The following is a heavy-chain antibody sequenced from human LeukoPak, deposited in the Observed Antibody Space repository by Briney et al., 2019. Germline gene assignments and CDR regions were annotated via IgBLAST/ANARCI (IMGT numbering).Heavy chain of an antibody. Sequence: ASVKVSCKASGYTFTSYGISWVRQAPGQGLEWMGWISAYNGNTNYAQKLQGRVTMTTDTSTSTAYMEPRSLRSDDTAVYYCARANPPVYGDSWYYFDYWGQGTLVTVSS. CDR2: ISAYNGNT. CDR1: GYTFTSYG. CDR3: ARANPPVYGDSWYYFDY. D-gene: IGHD4-17*01. V-gene: IGHV1-18*01. J-gene: IGHJ4*02.